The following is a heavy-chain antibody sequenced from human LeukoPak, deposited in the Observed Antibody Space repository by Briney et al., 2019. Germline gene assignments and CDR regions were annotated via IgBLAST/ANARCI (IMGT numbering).Heavy chain of an antibody. CDR2: IKQDGSEK. D-gene: IGHD3-16*01. CDR1: GFTFSSYW. CDR3: AKIGGGFTFDY. V-gene: IGHV3-7*01. Sequence: PGGSLRLSCAASGFTFSSYWMSWVRQAPGKGLEWAANIKQDGSEKYYVDSVKGRFTISRDNSKNTLYLQMNSLRAEDTAVYYCAKIGGGFTFDYWGQGTLVTVSS. J-gene: IGHJ4*02.